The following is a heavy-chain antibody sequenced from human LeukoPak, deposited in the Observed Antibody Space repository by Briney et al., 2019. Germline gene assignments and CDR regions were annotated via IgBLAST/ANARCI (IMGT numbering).Heavy chain of an antibody. J-gene: IGHJ4*02. Sequence: GGSLGLACSASGFTFSNYAIHWVRKPPGKGLEYISAISGDGGTTYYAAYVKGRFTISRDNSKNTLFLQMTSRRAEDTAVYFCLKSMITSGRVIVTTPPDYWGQGTLVSVSS. V-gene: IGHV3-64D*06. CDR2: ISGDGGTT. CDR1: GFTFSNYA. D-gene: IGHD3-16*02. CDR3: LKSMITSGRVIVTTPPDY.